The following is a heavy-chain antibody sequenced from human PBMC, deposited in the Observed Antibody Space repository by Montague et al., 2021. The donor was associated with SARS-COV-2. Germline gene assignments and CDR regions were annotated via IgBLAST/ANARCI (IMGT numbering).Heavy chain of an antibody. Sequence: SETLSLTCTVSGGSVSSGSCYWIRQRPRQGQELDWNGYIYYSGSTNPTPPLKSPITVEVDKYKNSLKLKLSSATATATSVYACARVGVLRYFDWLGARYGLDVWGRGTTVTVPS. D-gene: IGHD3-9*01. J-gene: IGHJ6*02. CDR1: GGSVSSGSCY. CDR3: ARVGVLRYFDWLGARYGLDV. V-gene: IGHV4-61*01. CDR2: IYYSGST.